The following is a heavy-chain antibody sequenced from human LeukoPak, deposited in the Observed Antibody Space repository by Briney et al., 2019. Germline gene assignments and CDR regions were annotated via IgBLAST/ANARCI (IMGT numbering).Heavy chain of an antibody. D-gene: IGHD3-10*01. J-gene: IGHJ5*02. CDR3: ARSYYYGSGSYHRINWFDP. V-gene: IGHV1-46*01. Sequence: ASVKVSCKASGYTFTSYYMHWVRQAPGQGLEWMGIINPSGGSTSYAQKFQGRVTMTRDTSTSTVYMELSSLRSEDTAVYYCARSYYYGSGSYHRINWFDPWGQGTLVTVSS. CDR1: GYTFTSYY. CDR2: INPSGGST.